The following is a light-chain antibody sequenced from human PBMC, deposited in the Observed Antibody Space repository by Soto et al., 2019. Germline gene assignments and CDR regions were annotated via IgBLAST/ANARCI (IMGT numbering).Light chain of an antibody. J-gene: IGLJ2*01. V-gene: IGLV2-14*01. CDR2: DVS. CDR1: SSDVGGYNY. Sequence: QSALTQPASVSRAPGQSITISCTRTSSDVGGYNYVSWYQQHPGKAPKLMIYDVSNRPSGVSNRFSGSKSVNTASLTISGLQAEDEADYYCSSYTSSSTPVVFGGGTKVTVL. CDR3: SSYTSSSTPVV.